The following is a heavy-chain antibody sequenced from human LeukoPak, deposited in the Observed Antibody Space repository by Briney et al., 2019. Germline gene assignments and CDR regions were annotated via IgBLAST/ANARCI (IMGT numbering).Heavy chain of an antibody. CDR2: IRSRPYGGTT. Sequence: GGCLRLSCATSGFAFDDSFISWVRQAPGKGMGWVGFIRSRPYGGTTEYAASVKGRFIMSRDDSSGIAYLQMNRLKTDDTAIYYCSRKKRISFWLDYWGQGTLVIVSS. V-gene: IGHV3-49*04. D-gene: IGHD3-3*01. J-gene: IGHJ4*02. CDR3: SRKKRISFWLDY. CDR1: GFAFDDSF.